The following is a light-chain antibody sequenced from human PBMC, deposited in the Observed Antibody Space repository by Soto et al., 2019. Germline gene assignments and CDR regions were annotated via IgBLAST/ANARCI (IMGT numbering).Light chain of an antibody. CDR1: SSDVGGYNY. CDR3: SSYTGSNTRYV. CDR2: DVS. Sequence: QSALTQPASVSGSPGRSITISCTGTSSDVGGYNYVSWYQQHPGKAPKLMIYDVSKRPSGVSDRFSGSKSGNTASLTISGLQAEDEADYYCSSYTGSNTRYVFGTGTKLTVL. J-gene: IGLJ1*01. V-gene: IGLV2-14*01.